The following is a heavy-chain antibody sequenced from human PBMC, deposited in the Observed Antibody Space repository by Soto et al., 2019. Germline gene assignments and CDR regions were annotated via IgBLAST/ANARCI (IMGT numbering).Heavy chain of an antibody. D-gene: IGHD3-22*01. J-gene: IGHJ3*02. CDR3: ARGRRRQYYYDSSGYQLAAFDI. CDR2: ISAYNGNT. Sequence: ASVKVSCKASGYTFTSYGISWVRQAPGQGLEWMGWISAYNGNTNYAQKLQGRVTMTTDTSTSTAYMGLRSLRSDDTAVYYCARGRRRQYYYDSSGYQLAAFDIWGQGTMVTVSS. V-gene: IGHV1-18*01. CDR1: GYTFTSYG.